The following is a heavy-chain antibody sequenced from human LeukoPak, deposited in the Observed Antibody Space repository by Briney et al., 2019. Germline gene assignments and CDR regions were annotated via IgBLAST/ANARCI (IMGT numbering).Heavy chain of an antibody. V-gene: IGHV4-34*01. CDR3: ARAWYFDL. J-gene: IGHJ2*01. CDR2: INHSGST. CDR1: GGSFSGYY. Sequence: ASETLSLTCAVYGGSFSGYYWSWIRQPPGKGLEWIGEINHSGSTNYNPSLKSRVTISVDTSKNQFSLKLSSVTAADTAVYYCARAWYFDLWGRGTLVTVSS.